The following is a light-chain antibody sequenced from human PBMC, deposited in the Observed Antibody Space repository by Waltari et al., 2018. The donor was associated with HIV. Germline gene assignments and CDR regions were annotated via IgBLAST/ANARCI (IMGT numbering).Light chain of an antibody. Sequence: SALTQPASGSGSPGQSITISCTGTRSCVGGYIYVSWYQQHPGKAPKLMIYDVSKRPSGVSNRFSGSKSGNTASLTISGLQAEDEADYYCCSYAGSSTWVFGGGTKLTVL. J-gene: IGLJ3*02. CDR2: DVS. CDR3: CSYAGSSTWV. CDR1: RSCVGGYIY. V-gene: IGLV2-23*02.